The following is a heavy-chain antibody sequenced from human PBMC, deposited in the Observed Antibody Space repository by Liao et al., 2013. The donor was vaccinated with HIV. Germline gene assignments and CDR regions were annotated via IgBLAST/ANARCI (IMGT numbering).Heavy chain of an antibody. V-gene: IGHV4-61*02. D-gene: IGHD2-21*02. Sequence: QVQLQESGPGLVKPSQTLSLTCSVSGGSISSGSYYWSWIRQPAGKGLEWIGRISTSGSTNYNPSLKSRVTISVDTSKNQFSLKLNSVTAADTAVYYCARGGRRDFSRSDYYYYYMDVWGKGTTVTVSS. CDR2: ISTSGST. J-gene: IGHJ6*03. CDR1: GGSISSGSYY. CDR3: ARGGRRDFSRSDYYYYYMDV.